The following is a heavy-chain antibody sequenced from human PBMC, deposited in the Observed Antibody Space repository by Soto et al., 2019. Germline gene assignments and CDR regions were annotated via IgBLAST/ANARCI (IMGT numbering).Heavy chain of an antibody. J-gene: IGHJ5*02. Sequence: PSETLFLTCTASGGSISSSYLSWIRQRPGKGLEWLAYIYDDGSANYNPSLKSRATVSLDMSKNQFSLQLTSVTAADTAVYYCARDNYCSGGSCRKNWFDPWGQGTLVTVSS. V-gene: IGHV4-59*01. CDR2: IYDDGSA. CDR1: GGSISSSY. CDR3: ARDNYCSGGSCRKNWFDP. D-gene: IGHD2-15*01.